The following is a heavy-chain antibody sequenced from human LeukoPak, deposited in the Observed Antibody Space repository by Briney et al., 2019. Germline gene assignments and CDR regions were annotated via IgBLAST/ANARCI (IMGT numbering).Heavy chain of an antibody. CDR3: AKSAGKTMTKSTFDY. J-gene: IGHJ4*02. CDR1: GFTFSSYA. D-gene: IGHD4-11*01. V-gene: IGHV3-23*01. CDR2: ISGSGGST. Sequence: GGSLRLSCAASGFTFSSYAMSWVRQAPGKGLEWVSAISGSGGSTYYADSVKGRFTISRDNSKNTLYLQMNSLRAEDMAVYYCAKSAGKTMTKSTFDYWGQGTLVTVSS.